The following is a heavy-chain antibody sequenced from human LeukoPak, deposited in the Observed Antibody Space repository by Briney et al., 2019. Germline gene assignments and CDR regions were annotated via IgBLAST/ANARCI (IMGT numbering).Heavy chain of an antibody. CDR1: GFTFSSYG. CDR3: AKDTPQWELRFGFDY. J-gene: IGHJ4*02. CDR2: ISYDGSNK. V-gene: IGHV3-30*18. D-gene: IGHD1-26*01. Sequence: GRSLRLSCAASGFTFSSYGIHWVRQARGKGLEWVAVISYDGSNKYYAHSVKGRFTISRDNSKTTLYLQMNSLRAEDTAVYYCAKDTPQWELRFGFDYWGQGTLVTVSS.